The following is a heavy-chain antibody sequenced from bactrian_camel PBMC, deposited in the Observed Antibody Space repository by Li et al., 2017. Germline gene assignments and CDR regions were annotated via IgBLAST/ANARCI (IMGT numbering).Heavy chain of an antibody. V-gene: IGHV3S53*01. CDR2: IDSDGRT. CDR3: ARGFAPWRRCGGTDFRD. CDR1: GNTYSNYC. D-gene: IGHD2*01. J-gene: IGHJ6*01. Sequence: HVQLVESGGGSVQAGESRRLSCTASGNTYSNYCMAWFRQAPGKERERVADIDSDGRTSYAESVKGRFTISIANDKKTLYLRMSLLKPEDTAMYYCARGFAPWRRCGGTDFRDWGQGTQVTVS.